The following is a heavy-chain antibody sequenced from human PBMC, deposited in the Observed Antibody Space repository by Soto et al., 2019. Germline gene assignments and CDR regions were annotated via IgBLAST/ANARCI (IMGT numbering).Heavy chain of an antibody. CDR2: IYYSGST. CDR3: ARGADYYGSGSSNYYYYMDV. V-gene: IGHV4-59*01. J-gene: IGHJ6*03. D-gene: IGHD3-10*01. Sequence: SETLSLTCTFSGGSLSSYYWSWIRQPPGKGLEWIGYIYYSGSTNYNPSLKSRVTISVDTSKNQFSLKLSSVTAADTAVYYCARGADYYGSGSSNYYYYMDVWGKGTTVTVSS. CDR1: GGSLSSYY.